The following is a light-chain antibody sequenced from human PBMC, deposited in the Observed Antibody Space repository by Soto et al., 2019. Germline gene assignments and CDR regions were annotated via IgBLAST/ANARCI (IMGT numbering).Light chain of an antibody. CDR1: QSVSGSD. V-gene: IGKV3-20*01. Sequence: EVVLTQSPGTLSLSPGERATLSCRASQSVSGSDLAWYQQKPGQAPRLLTSGVSNRATGTPDRFSGSGSGTDFTLTISSLEPEDFAVFYCHQYGISPPTFGPGTKVDI. CDR2: GVS. CDR3: HQYGISPPT. J-gene: IGKJ1*01.